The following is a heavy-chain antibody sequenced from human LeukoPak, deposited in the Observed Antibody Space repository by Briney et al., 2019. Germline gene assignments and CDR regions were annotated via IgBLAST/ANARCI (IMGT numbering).Heavy chain of an antibody. J-gene: IGHJ4*02. CDR2: ISYDGTNK. Sequence: GRSLRLSCTASGFTFRTYAMHWVRQAPGKGLEGVAVISYDGTNKYYADSMKGRFTISRDNSKNTLYLQMNSLRAEDTAVYYCARALDEGARFDYWGQGTLVTVSS. CDR3: ARALDEGARFDY. V-gene: IGHV3-30*04. CDR1: GFTFRTYA.